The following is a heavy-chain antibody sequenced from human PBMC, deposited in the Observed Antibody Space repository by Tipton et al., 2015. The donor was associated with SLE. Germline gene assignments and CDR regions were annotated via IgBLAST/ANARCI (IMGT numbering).Heavy chain of an antibody. D-gene: IGHD4-17*01. CDR2: INHSGST. CDR3: ARGGADYGDYAGYGMDV. J-gene: IGHJ6*02. CDR1: GGSFSGYY. Sequence: TLSLTCAVYGGSFSGYYWSWIRQPPGKGLEWIGEINHSGSTNYNPSLKSRVTISVDTSKNQFSLKLSSVTAADTAVYYCARGGADYGDYAGYGMDVWGQGTTVTVSS. V-gene: IGHV4-34*01.